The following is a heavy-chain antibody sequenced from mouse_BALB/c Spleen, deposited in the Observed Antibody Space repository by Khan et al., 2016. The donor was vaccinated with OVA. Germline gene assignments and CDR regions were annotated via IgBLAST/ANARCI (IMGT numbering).Heavy chain of an antibody. V-gene: IGHV9-3-1*01. CDR2: INTNTGEP. Sequence: QIQLVQSGPELKKPGETVKISCKASGYTFTNFGMNWVKQAPGEGLEWMGWINTNTGEPTYADDFKGRFAFSLETSSSTAYLQISNLKNEDTATYFCARPPCFSYTMAYWGQGTLLTVSS. J-gene: IGHJ4*01. CDR1: GYTFTNFG. CDR3: ARPPCFSYTMAY.